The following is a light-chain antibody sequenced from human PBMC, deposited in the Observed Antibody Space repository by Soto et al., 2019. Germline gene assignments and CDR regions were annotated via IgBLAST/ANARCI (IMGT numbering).Light chain of an antibody. CDR2: GTS. Sequence: DIQMTHSPSSLSASVEDKFTITFRSIQSIGSYLNGYQQKPGKAPEFLIYGTSNLRSGVPSRFSGSGSGTDFTLTISSLQVEDFATYYCQQSYNTPLTFGGGTKV. CDR3: QQSYNTPLT. J-gene: IGKJ4*01. CDR1: QSIGSY. V-gene: IGKV1-39*01.